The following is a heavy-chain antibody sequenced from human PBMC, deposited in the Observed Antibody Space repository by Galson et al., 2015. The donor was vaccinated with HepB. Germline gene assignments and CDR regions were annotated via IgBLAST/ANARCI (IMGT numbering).Heavy chain of an antibody. J-gene: IGHJ6*03. D-gene: IGHD6-25*01. CDR3: ARDRYSSGWNYYYYMDV. V-gene: IGHV1-69*13. Sequence: SVKVSCKASGGTFSSYAISWVRQAPGQGLEWMGGIIPIFGTANYAQKFQGRVTITADESTSTAYMELSSLRSEDTAVYYCARDRYSSGWNYYYYMDVWGKGTTVTVSS. CDR1: GGTFSSYA. CDR2: IIPIFGTA.